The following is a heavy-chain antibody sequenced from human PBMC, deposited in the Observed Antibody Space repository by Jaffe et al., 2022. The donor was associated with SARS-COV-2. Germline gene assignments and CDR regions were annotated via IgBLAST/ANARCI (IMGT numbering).Heavy chain of an antibody. J-gene: IGHJ3*02. CDR2: ISWNSGKI. D-gene: IGHD3-22*01. V-gene: IGHV3-9*01. CDR1: GLTFDDYA. CDR3: AKDKREYYDSSSWGTGAFDI. Sequence: EVQLVESGGGLVQPGGSLRLSCVASGLTFDDYAMHWVRQVPGKGLQWVSGISWNSGKIGYVDSVKGRFTISRDNAKNSLYLQMNSLRAEDTAMYFCAKDKREYYDSSSWGTGAFDIWGQGTMVSVSS.